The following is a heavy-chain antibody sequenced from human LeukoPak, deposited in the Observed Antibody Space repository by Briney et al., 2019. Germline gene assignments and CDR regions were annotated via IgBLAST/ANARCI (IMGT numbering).Heavy chain of an antibody. CDR3: ARDRAPPLQLWLVHSGYYYMDV. V-gene: IGHV6-1*01. D-gene: IGHD5-18*01. CDR1: GDSVSSNSAA. CDR2: TYYRSKWYN. Sequence: SQTLSLTCAISGDSVSSNSAAWNWIRQSPSRGLEWLGRTYYRSKWYNDYAVSVKSRITINPDTSKNQFSLQLNSVTPEDTAVYYCARDRAPPLQLWLVHSGYYYMDVWGKGTTVTISS. J-gene: IGHJ6*03.